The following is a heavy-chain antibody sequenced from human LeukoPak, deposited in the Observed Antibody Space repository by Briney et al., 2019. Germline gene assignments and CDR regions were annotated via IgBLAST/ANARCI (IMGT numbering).Heavy chain of an antibody. CDR2: INPNSGGT. J-gene: IGHJ5*02. V-gene: IGHV1-2*02. Sequence: ASVKVSCKASGYTFTGYYMHWVRQAPGQGLEWMGWINPNSGGTNYAQKFQGRVTMTRDTSISTAYMELSRLRSDGTAVYYCARDWGGSYPKWIWFDPWGQGTLVTVSS. CDR1: GYTFTGYY. D-gene: IGHD1-26*01. CDR3: ARDWGGSYPKWIWFDP.